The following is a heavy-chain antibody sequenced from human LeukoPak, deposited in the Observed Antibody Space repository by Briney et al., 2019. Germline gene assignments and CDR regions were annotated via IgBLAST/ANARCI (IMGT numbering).Heavy chain of an antibody. CDR3: ATPQGDF. V-gene: IGHV3-30-3*01. CDR2: ISYDGSNK. Sequence: PGGSLRLSCAASGFTFSSYAMHWVRQAPGKGLEWVAVISYDGSNKYYADSVKGRFTISRDNSNNMMYVQVSSLRVEDTAIYYCATPQGDFWGRGTLVTVSS. J-gene: IGHJ4*02. CDR1: GFTFSSYA.